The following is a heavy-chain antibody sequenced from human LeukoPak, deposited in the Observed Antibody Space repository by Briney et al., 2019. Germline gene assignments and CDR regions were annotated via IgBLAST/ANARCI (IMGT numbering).Heavy chain of an antibody. Sequence: SETLSLTCTVSGGSITGHYWNWIRQPPGKGLEWIGYIYYSGTIKYNPSLKSRVTISVDTSKNQLSLKLSSVTAADTAVYYCARGEDYKSSRFDPWGQGTLVTVSS. J-gene: IGHJ5*02. CDR2: IYYSGTI. CDR3: ARGEDYKSSRFDP. D-gene: IGHD4-11*01. CDR1: GGSITGHY. V-gene: IGHV4-59*11.